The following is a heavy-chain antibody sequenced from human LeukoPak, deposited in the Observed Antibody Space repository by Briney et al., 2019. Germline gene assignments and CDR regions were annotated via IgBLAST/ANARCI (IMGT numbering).Heavy chain of an antibody. V-gene: IGHV4-59*12. CDR3: AREPGFDSRGYLNWFDP. CDR1: GGPLSIYY. Sequence: SETLSLTCTVSGGPLSIYYGLWIPQPPGRARVWIAYISYSESTKHNPSLKSRVTISVNTPQKQLSPTLSSVAGADTRGDYCAREPGFDSRGYLNWFDPWGQGTLVTVSS. J-gene: IGHJ5*02. D-gene: IGHD3-22*01. CDR2: ISYSEST.